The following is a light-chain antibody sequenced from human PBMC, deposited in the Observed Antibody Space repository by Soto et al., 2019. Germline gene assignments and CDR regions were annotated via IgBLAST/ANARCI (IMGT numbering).Light chain of an antibody. Sequence: EIVLTQSPATLSLSPGERATLSCRASLSLSGDLTWYQQKPGQAPRLLIYDASKRATGIPARFSGWGSGTDFTLTISSLEPEDFAVYYCQQRSNWPPVITFGQGTRLEIK. CDR2: DAS. V-gene: IGKV3-11*01. CDR1: LSLSGD. CDR3: QQRSNWPPVIT. J-gene: IGKJ5*01.